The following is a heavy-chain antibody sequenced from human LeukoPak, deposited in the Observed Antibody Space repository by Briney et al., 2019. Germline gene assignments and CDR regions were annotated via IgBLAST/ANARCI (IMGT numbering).Heavy chain of an antibody. CDR2: ISYDGNNK. Sequence: PGRSLRLSCAASGFTFRSYGMHWVRQAPGKGLEWVAIISYDGNNKYYADSVKGRFTISRDNSKNTLFLQMNSLRAEDTAVYYCARDQGWLSWSDYWGQGSLVTVSS. V-gene: IGHV3-30*03. CDR1: GFTFRSYG. J-gene: IGHJ4*02. D-gene: IGHD3-9*01. CDR3: ARDQGWLSWSDY.